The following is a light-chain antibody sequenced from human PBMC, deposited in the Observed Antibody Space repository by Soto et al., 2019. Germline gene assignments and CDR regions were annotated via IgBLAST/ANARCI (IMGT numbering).Light chain of an antibody. J-gene: IGLJ2*01. CDR1: SSDIGGYDY. CDR2: DVN. V-gene: IGLV2-14*01. Sequence: QSALTQPASVSGSPGQSITLSCTGTSSDIGGYDYVSWYQRHPGKAPKLIIYDVNTRPSGVSNRFSGSKSGNTASLTISGLQAEDEADYYCTSYASGSSHVVFGGGTNVTVL. CDR3: TSYASGSSHVV.